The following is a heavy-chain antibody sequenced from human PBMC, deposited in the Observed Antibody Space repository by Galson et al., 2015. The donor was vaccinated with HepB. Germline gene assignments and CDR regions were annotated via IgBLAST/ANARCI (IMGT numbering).Heavy chain of an antibody. V-gene: IGHV1-8*01. CDR3: ARRLRRVYGMDV. Sequence: SVKVSCKASGYTFTSYDINWVRQATGQGLEWMGWMNPNSGNTGYAQKFQGRVTMTRNTSISTAYMELSSLRSEDTAVYYCARRLRRVYGMDVWGQGTTVTVSS. CDR1: GYTFTSYD. CDR2: MNPNSGNT. J-gene: IGHJ6*02. D-gene: IGHD2-15*01.